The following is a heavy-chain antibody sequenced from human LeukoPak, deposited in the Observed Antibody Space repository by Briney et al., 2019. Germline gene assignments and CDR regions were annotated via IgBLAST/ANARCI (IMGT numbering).Heavy chain of an antibody. V-gene: IGHV3-23*01. CDR2: ISGSGDNT. J-gene: IGHJ4*02. CDR1: GFSFSSYA. Sequence: LPGGSLRLSCAASGFSFSSYAMSWVRQAPGKGKEWVSGISGSGDNTYYADSVKGRFTISRDNSKNTLYVQVNSLGTEDTAAYYCAKGSYYDSSGSFYFDYWGQGTLVTVSS. D-gene: IGHD3-22*01. CDR3: AKGSYYDSSGSFYFDY.